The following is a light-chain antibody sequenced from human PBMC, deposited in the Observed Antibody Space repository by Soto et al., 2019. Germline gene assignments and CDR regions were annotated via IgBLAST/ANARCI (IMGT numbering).Light chain of an antibody. V-gene: IGLV1-44*01. CDR3: AAWDDSLNGLYV. CDR1: SSNIGINT. Sequence: QSSLTHPPSSSGTPGQRVTISCSGSSSNIGINTVNWYQQVPGTAPKLLSYTDNQRPSGVPDRFSGSKSGTSASLAISGLQSEDEADYYCAAWDDSLNGLYVFGTGTKVTVL. CDR2: TDN. J-gene: IGLJ1*01.